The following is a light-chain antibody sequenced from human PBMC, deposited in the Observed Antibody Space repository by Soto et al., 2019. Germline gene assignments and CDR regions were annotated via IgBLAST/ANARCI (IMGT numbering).Light chain of an antibody. Sequence: DIWMTESPSTVSASVEDSVIITCRARQRISNHLNWYQQKPGKAPKLLIYAASTLQSGVPSRFSGGGSGTDFTLTINSLQPEDFATYYCLHFDNLPITFGGGTKVDIK. CDR2: AAS. CDR3: LHFDNLPIT. J-gene: IGKJ4*02. CDR1: QRISNH. V-gene: IGKV1-17*01.